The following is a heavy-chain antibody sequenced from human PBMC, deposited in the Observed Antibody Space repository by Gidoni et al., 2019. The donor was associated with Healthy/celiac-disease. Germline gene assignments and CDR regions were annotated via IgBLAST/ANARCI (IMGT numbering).Heavy chain of an antibody. CDR3: AKTRGNGSGSLSMRYAFDI. J-gene: IGHJ3*02. D-gene: IGHD3-10*01. Sequence: HVLLQQRAAVLLYPSDTLSLTCAVYGGSFSGSSWSWIRQHPGKGLEWIGEINHSGSTDYNPPLKRRVTISVDTSKNKFSLKLSVVTAGETAVYYCAKTRGNGSGSLSMRYAFDIWGQGTMVTVSS. CDR1: GGSFSGSS. CDR2: INHSGST. V-gene: IGHV4-34*01.